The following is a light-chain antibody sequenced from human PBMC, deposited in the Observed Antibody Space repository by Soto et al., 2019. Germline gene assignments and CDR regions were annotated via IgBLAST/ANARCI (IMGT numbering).Light chain of an antibody. CDR3: QQLNSYPPP. V-gene: IGKV1-9*01. Sequence: DIQLTQSPSFLSASVGDRVTITCRASQGISSYLAWYQQKPGKAPKLLIYAASTLQSGVPSRFSGSGSGTEFTLTISSLQPEDFATYSCQQLNSYPPPFGQGTRLEIK. J-gene: IGKJ5*01. CDR2: AAS. CDR1: QGISSY.